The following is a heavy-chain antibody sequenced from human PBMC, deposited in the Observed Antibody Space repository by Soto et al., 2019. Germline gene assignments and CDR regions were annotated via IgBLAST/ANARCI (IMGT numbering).Heavy chain of an antibody. CDR2: MNPNSGNT. Sequence: GASVKVSCKASGYTFTSYDINWVRQATGQGLEWMGWMNPNSGNTGYAQKFQGRVTMTRNTSISTAYMELSSLRSEDTAVYYCARGVTPYYDFWSALPYYYYYYMDVWGKGTTVTVSS. CDR3: ARGVTPYYDFWSALPYYYYYYMDV. V-gene: IGHV1-8*01. D-gene: IGHD3-3*01. CDR1: GYTFTSYD. J-gene: IGHJ6*03.